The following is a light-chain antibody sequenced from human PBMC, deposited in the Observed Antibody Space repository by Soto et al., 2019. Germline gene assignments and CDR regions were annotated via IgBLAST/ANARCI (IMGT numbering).Light chain of an antibody. V-gene: IGKV3-20*01. CDR2: GAS. CDR3: QQYGSSPGT. J-gene: IGKJ1*01. Sequence: EVVFTQSPASLSFSPGERATPSCRASQIVTSSYLAWYQQKPGQAPKLIIFGASIRATDVPDRFSGSGSGTAFTLTISRLEPEDFAVYYCQQYGSSPGTFGQGTKVDIK. CDR1: QIVTSSY.